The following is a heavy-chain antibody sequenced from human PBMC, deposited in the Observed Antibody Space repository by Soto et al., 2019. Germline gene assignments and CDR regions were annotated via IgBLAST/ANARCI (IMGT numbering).Heavy chain of an antibody. D-gene: IGHD3-3*01. CDR1: GGTISGYY. J-gene: IGHJ5*02. CDR3: SRGQRFSVSLDP. V-gene: IGHV4-4*07. CDR2: IYCSGNT. Sequence: SETLSRTCSVAGGTISGYYWTWIWQPAGKGMEWIVRIYCSGNTKYNPSLQSRVTMSLDTSDKQFSLRLTSVTASDTAVDYYSRGQRFSVSLDPSRQGTLVDFSS.